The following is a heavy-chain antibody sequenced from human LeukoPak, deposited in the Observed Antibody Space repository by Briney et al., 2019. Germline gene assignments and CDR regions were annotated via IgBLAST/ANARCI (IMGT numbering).Heavy chain of an antibody. J-gene: IGHJ4*02. Sequence: ASVKVSCKASGYTFTGYYMHWVRQAPGQGLEWMGWINPNSGGTNYAQKFQGRVTMTRDTSISTAYMELSRLRSDDTAVYYCARGTSSGYFQLYFDYWGQGTLVTVSS. CDR1: GYTFTGYY. CDR3: ARGTSSGYFQLYFDY. CDR2: INPNSGGT. D-gene: IGHD3-22*01. V-gene: IGHV1-2*02.